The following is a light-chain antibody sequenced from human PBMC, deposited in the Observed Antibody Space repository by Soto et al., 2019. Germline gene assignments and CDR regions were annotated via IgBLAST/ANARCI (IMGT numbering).Light chain of an antibody. CDR2: QVK. J-gene: IGLJ3*02. CDR3: SSLTTSSTWV. CDR1: SSDVGVYNY. V-gene: IGLV2-14*01. Sequence: QSALTQPASVSGSPGQSITISCTGTSSDVGVYNYVSWYQQHPGKAPKLMIYQVKNRPSGVSNRFSGSKSGNTASLIISGLQAEDEADYYCSSLTTSSTWVFGGGTKVTVL.